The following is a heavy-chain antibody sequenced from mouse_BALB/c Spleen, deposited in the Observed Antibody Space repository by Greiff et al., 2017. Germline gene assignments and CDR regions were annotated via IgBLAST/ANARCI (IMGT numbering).Heavy chain of an antibody. Sequence: LVESGGGLVKPGGSLKLSCAASGFTFSSYAMSWVRQSPEKRLEWVAEISSGGSYTYYPDTVTGRFTISRDNAKNTLYLEMSSLRSEDTAMYYCASITRAWFAYWGQGTLVTVSA. CDR1: GFTFSSYA. V-gene: IGHV5-9-4*01. CDR3: ASITRAWFAY. J-gene: IGHJ3*01. CDR2: ISSGGSYT. D-gene: IGHD1-2*01.